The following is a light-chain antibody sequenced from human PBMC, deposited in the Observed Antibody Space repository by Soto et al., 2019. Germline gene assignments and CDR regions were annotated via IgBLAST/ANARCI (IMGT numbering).Light chain of an antibody. Sequence: ELVMAQSHATFSVSPGDIATLSCRPGQSRISNLAWYQQKPGEAPSLLLYGPSTRSNSIPARLSGSGSGTEFTLTISSLQSEDFAVYYCQQYNDWPRTFGQGTKVDIK. CDR3: QQYNDWPRT. CDR1: QSRISN. V-gene: IGKV3-15*01. CDR2: GPS. J-gene: IGKJ1*01.